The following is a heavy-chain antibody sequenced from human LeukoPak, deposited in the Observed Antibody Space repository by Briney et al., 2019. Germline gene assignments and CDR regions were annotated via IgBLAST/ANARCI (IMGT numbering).Heavy chain of an antibody. CDR3: AREASSFPAPAAAGTGIGLSYYYYYMDV. V-gene: IGHV4-39*02. Sequence: SETLSLTCTVSGGSNSSSSYYWGWIRQPPGKGLEWIGSIYYSGSTYYNPSLKSRATISVDTSKNQFSLKLSSVTAADTAVYYCAREASSFPAPAAAGTGIGLSYYYYYMDVWGKGTTVTISS. CDR1: GGSNSSSSYY. D-gene: IGHD6-13*01. CDR2: IYYSGST. J-gene: IGHJ6*03.